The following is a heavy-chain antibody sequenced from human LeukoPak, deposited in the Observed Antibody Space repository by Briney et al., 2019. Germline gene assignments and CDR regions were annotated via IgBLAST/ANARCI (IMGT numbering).Heavy chain of an antibody. CDR1: GASVTSSTYF. CDR3: ASRIVVSPTAVETWFDS. V-gene: IGHV4-39*06. J-gene: IGHJ5*01. D-gene: IGHD2-2*01. CDR2: ISHNGAT. Sequence: SETLSLTCAVSGASVTSSTYFWGWIRQPPGEGPEWLGSISHNGATYYNPSLKSRVTISLDTSRNQFTLTVTSVTVADTALYFSASRIVVSPTAVETWFDSWGQGTLVAVSS.